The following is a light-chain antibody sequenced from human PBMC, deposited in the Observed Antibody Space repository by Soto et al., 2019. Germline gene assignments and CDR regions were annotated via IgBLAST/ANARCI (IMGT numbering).Light chain of an antibody. CDR1: SSNIGAGFD. V-gene: IGLV1-40*01. J-gene: IGLJ1*01. CDR3: QSYDSTLSARYV. Sequence: QSVLTQPPSVSGAPGQRVTISCTGSSSNIGAGFDVYWFQHLAGTAPKLLMNRPAGSYDRFSASKSGTSVSLAITELQAEDEGDYYCQSYDSTLSARYVFGTGTKVTVL.